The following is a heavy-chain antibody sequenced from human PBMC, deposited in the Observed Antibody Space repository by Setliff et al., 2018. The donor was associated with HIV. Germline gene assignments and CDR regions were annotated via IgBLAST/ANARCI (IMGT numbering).Heavy chain of an antibody. Sequence: ASVKVSCKASGYTFSSYDINWVRQATGQGLEWMGWMNPNSGNTGYAQKFQGRVTMTRDTSISTAYMELNDLKFEDTAVYYCARARRDSYDRGRRNHYYIDVWGKGTTVTVSS. D-gene: IGHD3-22*01. CDR3: ARARRDSYDRGRRNHYYIDV. J-gene: IGHJ6*03. V-gene: IGHV1-8*02. CDR1: GYTFSSYD. CDR2: MNPNSGNT.